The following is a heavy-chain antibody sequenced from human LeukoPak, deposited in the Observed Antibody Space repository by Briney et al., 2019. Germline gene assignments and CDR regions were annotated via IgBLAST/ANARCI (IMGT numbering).Heavy chain of an antibody. D-gene: IGHD5-24*01. CDR3: AVRKGGGYKLDY. Sequence: SETLSLTCTVSGGSITNYYWSWIRQPPGMGLEWIGYVYYTGSTYYNPSLKSRVTISVDTSKNQFSLKLSSVTAADTAVYYCAVRKGGGYKLDYWGQGTLVTVSS. V-gene: IGHV4-59*04. CDR1: GGSITNYY. J-gene: IGHJ4*02. CDR2: VYYTGST.